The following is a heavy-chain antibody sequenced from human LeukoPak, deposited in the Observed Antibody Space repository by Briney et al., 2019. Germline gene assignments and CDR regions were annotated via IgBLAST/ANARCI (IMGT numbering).Heavy chain of an antibody. J-gene: IGHJ4*02. D-gene: IGHD3-3*02. CDR3: ARPVPIFGVAPRYYFDY. Sequence: SETLSLTCTVSGGSISSSSYYWGWIRQPRGKGLEWIGSIYYSGSTYYNPSLKSRVTISVDTSKNQFSLKLSSVTAADTAVYYCARPVPIFGVAPRYYFDYWGQGTLVTVSS. V-gene: IGHV4-39*01. CDR2: IYYSGST. CDR1: GGSISSSSYY.